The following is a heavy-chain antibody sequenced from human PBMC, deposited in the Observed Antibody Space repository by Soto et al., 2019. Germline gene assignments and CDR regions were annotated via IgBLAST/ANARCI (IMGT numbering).Heavy chain of an antibody. Sequence: GGSLRLSCAASGFTFSSYAMSWVRQAPGKGLEWVSAISGSGGSTYYADSVKGRFTISRDNSKNTLYLQMNSLRAEDTAVYYCAKDLSEVVTGPNRFDPWGQGTLVTVSS. D-gene: IGHD3-22*01. V-gene: IGHV3-23*01. CDR2: ISGSGGST. CDR1: GFTFSSYA. J-gene: IGHJ5*02. CDR3: AKDLSEVVTGPNRFDP.